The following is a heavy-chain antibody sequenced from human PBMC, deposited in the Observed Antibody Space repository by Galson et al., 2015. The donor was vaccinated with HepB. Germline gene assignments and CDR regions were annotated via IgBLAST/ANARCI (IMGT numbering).Heavy chain of an antibody. CDR2: IYHSGST. Sequence: TLSLTCAVSGGSISSGGYSWSWIRQPPGKGLEWIGCIYHSGSTYYNPSLKSRVTISIDRSKNQFSLKLSSVTAADAAVYYCARELYSSGWYLYFDLWGRGTLVTVSA. V-gene: IGHV4-30-2*01. J-gene: IGHJ2*01. CDR1: GGSISSGGYS. D-gene: IGHD6-19*01. CDR3: ARELYSSGWYLYFDL.